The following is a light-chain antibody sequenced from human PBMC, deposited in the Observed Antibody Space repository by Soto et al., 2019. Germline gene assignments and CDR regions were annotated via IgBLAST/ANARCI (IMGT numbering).Light chain of an antibody. V-gene: IGKV1D-12*01. CDR2: AAS. J-gene: IGKJ5*01. Sequence: DLQMTQSPSSVSASVGDRVTITCRASQDISSWLAWYQQKPGKAPKLLIYAASSLQSGVPSRFSGSGSGTGFTLTISSLQPEDFATYFCQQANSFPRAFGQGTQLEIK. CDR1: QDISSW. CDR3: QQANSFPRA.